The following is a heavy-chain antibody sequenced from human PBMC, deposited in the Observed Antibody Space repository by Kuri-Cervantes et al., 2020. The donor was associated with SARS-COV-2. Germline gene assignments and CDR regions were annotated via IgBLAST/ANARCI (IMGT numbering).Heavy chain of an antibody. CDR3: ARDAIRDGYNEGY. J-gene: IGHJ4*02. D-gene: IGHD5-24*01. V-gene: IGHV1-69*06. Sequence: SVKVSCKASGGTFSSYAISWVRQAPGQGLEWMGGIIPIFGTANYAQKFQGRVTITADKSTSTAYMELSSLRFEDTAVYHCARDAIRDGYNEGYWGQGTLVTVSS. CDR1: GGTFSSYA. CDR2: IIPIFGTA.